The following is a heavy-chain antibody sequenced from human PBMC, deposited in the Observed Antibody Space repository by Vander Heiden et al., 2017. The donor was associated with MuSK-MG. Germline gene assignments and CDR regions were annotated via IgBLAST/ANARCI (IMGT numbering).Heavy chain of an antibody. CDR2: ISYDGNKK. CDR1: VFAFGSYA. D-gene: IGHD3-10*01. V-gene: IGHV3-30*04. J-gene: IGHJ4*02. CDR3: ARDMGYDSGTYFTI. Sequence: QVHLVESGGGVVQPGRSLRLPCVASVFAFGSYAMHWVRQAPGKGLEWVAVISYDGNKKYYTDSVRGRFTISRDNSKNTLYVQMSALRIEDTAVYYCARDMGYDSGTYFTIWGQGTLVTVSS.